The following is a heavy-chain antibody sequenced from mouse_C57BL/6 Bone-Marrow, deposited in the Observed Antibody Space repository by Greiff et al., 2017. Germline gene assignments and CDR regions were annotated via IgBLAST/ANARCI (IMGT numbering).Heavy chain of an antibody. CDR3: ARRGEERSFDD. V-gene: IGHV1-64*01. CDR1: GYTFTSYW. CDR2: IHPNSGST. Sequence: QVQLQQPGAELVKPGASVKLSCKASGYTFTSYWMHWVKQRPGQGLEWIGVIHPNSGSTNYNEKFKSKATLTVDTSSSTAYMQLSSLTSEDSAVYYCARRGEERSFDDWGQGTTVTVSA. J-gene: IGHJ2*01.